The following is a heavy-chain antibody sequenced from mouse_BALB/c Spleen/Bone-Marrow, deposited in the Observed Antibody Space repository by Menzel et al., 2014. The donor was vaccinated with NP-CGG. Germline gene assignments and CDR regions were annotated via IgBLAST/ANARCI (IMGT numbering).Heavy chain of an antibody. CDR3: ARYDGPAWFAY. J-gene: IGHJ3*01. V-gene: IGHV1S81*02. CDR1: GYSFTTYR. Sequence: VQLQESGAELVKPGASVMLSCKASGYSFTTYRIHWVKQRPGQGLEWIGEINPSNGRTNYNEKFKSKATLTVDKSSSTAYMQLGSLTSEDSAVYYCARYDGPAWFAYWGQGTLVTVSA. CDR2: INPSNGRT. D-gene: IGHD2-3*01.